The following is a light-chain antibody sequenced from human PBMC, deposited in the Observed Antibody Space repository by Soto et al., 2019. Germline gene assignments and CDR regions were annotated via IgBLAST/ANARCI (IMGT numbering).Light chain of an antibody. J-gene: IGKJ5*01. Sequence: DILLTQSPATLSLSPGERATLSCRASQSFSGSLAWYQQNPGQAPRLLIYDASKRATGIPARFSGRGSGTDFPLTSSSLEPEDFAVYYCQQRSNWPPVITFGQGTRLEIK. CDR3: QQRSNWPPVIT. CDR2: DAS. CDR1: QSFSGS. V-gene: IGKV3-11*01.